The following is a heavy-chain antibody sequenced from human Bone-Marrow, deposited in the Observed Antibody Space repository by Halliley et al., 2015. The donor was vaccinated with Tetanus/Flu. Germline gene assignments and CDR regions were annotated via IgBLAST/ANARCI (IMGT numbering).Heavy chain of an antibody. J-gene: IGHJ3*01. Sequence: TLSLTCSISGGSISGDYSWSWIRQPPGKGLEWIGYIYHTGNSYYNPSLTSRLTISIDRSKNQISLKLTSVTAADTAVYYCARGILLDAFDVWGPGTRVTVSS. CDR3: ARGILLDAFDV. V-gene: IGHV4-30-2*01. CDR2: IYHTGNS. D-gene: IGHD3-3*02. CDR1: GGSISGDYS.